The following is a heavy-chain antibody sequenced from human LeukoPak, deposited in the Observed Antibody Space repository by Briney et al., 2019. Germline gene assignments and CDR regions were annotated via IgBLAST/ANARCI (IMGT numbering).Heavy chain of an antibody. J-gene: IGHJ4*02. D-gene: IGHD6-13*01. Sequence: ASVKVSCKASGYTFTGYYMHWVRQAPGQGLEWMGWINPNSGGTNYAQKFQGRVTMTRDTSISTAYMELSRLRSDDTAVYYCARDTGAAGTFGDYWGQGTLVTVSS. CDR1: GYTFTGYY. V-gene: IGHV1-2*02. CDR2: INPNSGGT. CDR3: ARDTGAAGTFGDY.